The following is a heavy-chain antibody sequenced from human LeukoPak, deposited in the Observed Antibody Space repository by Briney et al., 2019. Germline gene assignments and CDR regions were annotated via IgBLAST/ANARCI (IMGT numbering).Heavy chain of an antibody. CDR3: AKLTIFGVVIDDY. CDR1: GGSFSGYY. Sequence: SETLSLTCAVYGGSFSGYYWSWIRQPPGKGLEWIGEINHSGSTNYNPSLKSRVTISVDTSKNQFSLKLSSVTAADTAVYYCAKLTIFGVVIDDYWGQGTLVTASS. J-gene: IGHJ4*02. V-gene: IGHV4-34*01. CDR2: INHSGST. D-gene: IGHD3-3*01.